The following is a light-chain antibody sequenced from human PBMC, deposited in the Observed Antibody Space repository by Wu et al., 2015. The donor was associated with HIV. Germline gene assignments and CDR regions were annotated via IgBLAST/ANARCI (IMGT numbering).Light chain of an antibody. CDR3: QQYGSSPWV. CDR2: GAS. Sequence: EIVMTQSPATLSVSPGERATLSCRASQSVSSNLAWYQQKPGQAPRLLIYGASTRATGIPARFSGSGSGTEFTLTINRLEPEDFAVYYCQQYGSSPWVFGQGTKVEIK. V-gene: IGKV3-15*01. J-gene: IGKJ1*01. CDR1: QSVSSN.